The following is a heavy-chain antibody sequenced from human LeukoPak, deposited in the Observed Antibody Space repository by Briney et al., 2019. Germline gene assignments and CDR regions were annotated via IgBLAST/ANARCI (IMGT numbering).Heavy chain of an antibody. J-gene: IGHJ4*02. CDR3: ARAYSNYVPDY. CDR2: ISSSSSYT. D-gene: IGHD4-11*01. CDR1: GFTFSSYS. V-gene: IGHV3-21*01. Sequence: AGGSLRLPCAASGFTFSSYSMNWVRQAPGKGLEWVSSISSSSSYTYYADSVKGRFTISRDNAKNSLYLQMNSLRAEDTAVYYCARAYSNYVPDYWGQGTLVTVSS.